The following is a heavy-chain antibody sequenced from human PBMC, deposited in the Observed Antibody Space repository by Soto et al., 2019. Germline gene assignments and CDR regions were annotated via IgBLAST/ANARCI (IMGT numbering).Heavy chain of an antibody. CDR2: ISYDGKNE. CDR3: ARDQDWLHWYLDL. CDR1: GFTFSSSA. Sequence: QVQVVESGGGVVQPGRSLRLSCAASGFTFSSSAMHWVRQAPGKGLEWVAVISYDGKNEYYADSGKGRFTISRDNSKNTLFLQMNSLRPEDTAVYYCARDQDWLHWYLDLWGRGTLVTVSS. V-gene: IGHV3-30*04. J-gene: IGHJ2*01. D-gene: IGHD3-9*01.